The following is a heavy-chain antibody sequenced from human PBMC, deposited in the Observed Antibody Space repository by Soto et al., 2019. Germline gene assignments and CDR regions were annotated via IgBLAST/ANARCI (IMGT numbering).Heavy chain of an antibody. CDR3: AGLTGRLEY. V-gene: IGHV3-30*03. Sequence: PGGSLRLSCAASGFTLSSYGMHWVRQAPGKGLEWVAVISYDGSNKYYADSVKGRFTISRDNSKNTLYFQMNSLRAEDTAVYYCAGLTGRLEYWGPGTLVTVSS. CDR2: ISYDGSNK. D-gene: IGHD3-9*01. J-gene: IGHJ4*02. CDR1: GFTLSSYG.